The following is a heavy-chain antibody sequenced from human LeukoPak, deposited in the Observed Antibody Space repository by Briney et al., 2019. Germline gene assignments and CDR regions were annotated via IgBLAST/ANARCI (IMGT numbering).Heavy chain of an antibody. CDR2: IYYSGST. J-gene: IGHJ4*02. CDR1: GGSISSGGYY. D-gene: IGHD5-18*01. V-gene: IGHV4-31*03. CDR3: ARAAQRGYSYGY. Sequence: PSQTLSLTCTVSGGSISSGGYYWSWIRQHPGKGLEWIGYIYYSGSTYYNPSLKSRVTISVDTSKNQFSLKLSSVTAADTAVYYCARAAQRGYSYGYWGQGTRVTVSS.